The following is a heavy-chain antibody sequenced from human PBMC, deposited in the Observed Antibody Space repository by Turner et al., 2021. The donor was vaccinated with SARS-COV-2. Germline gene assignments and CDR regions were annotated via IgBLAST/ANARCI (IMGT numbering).Heavy chain of an antibody. J-gene: IGHJ6*03. CDR1: GYTFTAYY. CDR3: ARDGQEEDYYIYDIDV. V-gene: IGHV1-2*06. Sequence: QVQLVQSGSEVKKPGASVKVSCKASGYTFTAYYLYWVRQAAGQGLEWMGRVNPNSGYTYYAEKCHGRDTMTRDTSSRTVYMEVTRLRSDDTAVYYCARDGQEEDYYIYDIDVWGNGTTVTVSS. CDR2: VNPNSGYT.